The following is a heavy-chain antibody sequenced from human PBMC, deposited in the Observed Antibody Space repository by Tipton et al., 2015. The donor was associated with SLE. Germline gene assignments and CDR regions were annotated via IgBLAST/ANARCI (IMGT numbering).Heavy chain of an antibody. V-gene: IGHV3-30*04. Sequence: SLRLSCAASGFTFSSYAMHWVRQAPGKGLEWVAVISYDGSNKYYADSVKGRFTISRDNSKNTLYLQMNSLRVEDTAVYYCARNNGGVHWEYYFDLWGQGTLVTVSA. CDR3: ARNNGGVHWEYYFDL. D-gene: IGHD2-8*02. CDR2: ISYDGSNK. J-gene: IGHJ4*02. CDR1: GFTFSSYA.